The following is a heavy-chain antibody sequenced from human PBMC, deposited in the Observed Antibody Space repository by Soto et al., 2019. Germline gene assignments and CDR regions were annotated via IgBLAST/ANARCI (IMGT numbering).Heavy chain of an antibody. CDR2: IWYDGSNK. CDR3: ARVRITRMDV. CDR1: GFTLSTYG. V-gene: IGHV3-33*01. Sequence: QVQLVESGGGVVQPGRSLRLSCAASGFTLSTYGMHWVRQAPGKGLECVAVIWYDGSNKYYADSVKGRFTISRDNSKNTLYLQMNSLRAEDTAVYYCARVRITRMDVWGQGTTVTVSS. D-gene: IGHD3-10*01. J-gene: IGHJ6*02.